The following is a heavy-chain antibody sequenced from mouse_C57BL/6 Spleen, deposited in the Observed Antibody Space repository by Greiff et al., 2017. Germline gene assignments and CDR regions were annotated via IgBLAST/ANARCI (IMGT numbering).Heavy chain of an antibody. CDR1: GYTFTSYW. Sequence: VQLQQPGAELVKPGASVKMSCKASGYTFTSYWINWVKQRPGQGLEWIGDIYPGSGSTNYNEKFKSKATLTVDTSSSTAYMQLSSLTSEDSAVSYIARPHYYGSRYGYFDFWGTGTTVTVSS. CDR3: ARPHYYGSRYGYFDF. D-gene: IGHD1-1*01. CDR2: IYPGSGST. J-gene: IGHJ1*03. V-gene: IGHV1-55*01.